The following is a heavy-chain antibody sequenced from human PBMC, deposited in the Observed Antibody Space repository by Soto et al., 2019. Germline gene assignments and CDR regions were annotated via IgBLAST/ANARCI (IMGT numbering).Heavy chain of an antibody. Sequence: SETLSLTCTVSVGSISSGGFYWSWIRQPPGKGLEWIGYIYDSGITNYTPSLKGRVTMSLDRSNNQVSLKLSSVTAADTAVYFCARDVAHGYTENVWGQGTMVTVSS. CDR2: IYDSGIT. V-gene: IGHV4-30-4*01. CDR1: VGSISSGGFY. D-gene: IGHD5-18*01. CDR3: ARDVAHGYTENV. J-gene: IGHJ3*01.